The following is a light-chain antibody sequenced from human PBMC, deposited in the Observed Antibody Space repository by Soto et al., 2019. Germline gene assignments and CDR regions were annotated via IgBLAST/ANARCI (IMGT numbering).Light chain of an antibody. Sequence: EIVLTQSPGALSLSPGERATLSCRASQSVSSGYLAWDQQKPGQAPRLLIFATSRRATGIPDRFSGSGSGTDFTLTISRLEPEDVAVYYCQQYGSSPPITFGPGTRLEIK. CDR3: QQYGSSPPIT. CDR1: QSVSSGY. V-gene: IGKV3-20*01. J-gene: IGKJ5*01. CDR2: ATS.